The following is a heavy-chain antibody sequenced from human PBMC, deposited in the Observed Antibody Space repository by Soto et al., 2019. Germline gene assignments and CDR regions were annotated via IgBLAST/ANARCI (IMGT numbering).Heavy chain of an antibody. J-gene: IGHJ5*02. CDR1: GFTFANAW. V-gene: IGHV3-15*07. CDR2: IKSKADGGTT. Sequence: EVQLVESGGDLVKPGGSLRLSCAGSGFTFANAWLIWVRQAPGRGLEWVGRIKSKADGGTTEYAAPVKGRFFISREDSENTAFLQMNSLKPDDTALYYCTTSPTAAPRRFDPWGQGTLVTVSS. D-gene: IGHD2-21*02. CDR3: TTSPTAAPRRFDP.